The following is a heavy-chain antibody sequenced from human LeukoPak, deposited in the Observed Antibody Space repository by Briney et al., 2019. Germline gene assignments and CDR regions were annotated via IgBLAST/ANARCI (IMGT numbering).Heavy chain of an antibody. J-gene: IGHJ3*02. CDR2: ISYDGTTK. Sequence: GGSLRLSCAASGFTFSTYAMHWVRQAPGKGLEWVAVISYDGTTKYHADSVKGRFTISRDTSKNTLYLQMNTLRAEDTAVYYWARVWIVGSTYDAFDIWGQGTMVTVSS. CDR3: ARVWIVGSTYDAFDI. V-gene: IGHV3-30-3*01. D-gene: IGHD1-26*01. CDR1: GFTFSTYA.